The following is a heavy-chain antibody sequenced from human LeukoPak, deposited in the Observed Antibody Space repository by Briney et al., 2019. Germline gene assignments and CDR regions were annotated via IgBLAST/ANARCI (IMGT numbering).Heavy chain of an antibody. CDR2: INPNSGGT. Sequence: ASVKVSCKASGYTFTGYYMHWVRQAPGQGLEWMGWINPNSGGTNYAQKFQGRATMTRDTSISTTYMELSRLRSDDTAVYYCATSRGYCSSTSCRDDYYFDYWGQGTLVTVSS. D-gene: IGHD2-2*01. V-gene: IGHV1-2*02. CDR1: GYTFTGYY. CDR3: ATSRGYCSSTSCRDDYYFDY. J-gene: IGHJ4*02.